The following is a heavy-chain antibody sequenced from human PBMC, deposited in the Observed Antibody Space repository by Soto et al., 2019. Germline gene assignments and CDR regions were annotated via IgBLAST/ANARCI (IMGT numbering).Heavy chain of an antibody. V-gene: IGHV4-59*01. D-gene: IGHD1-26*01. J-gene: IGHJ4*02. CDR1: GGSISSYY. CDR3: AREKWERGFDY. CDR2: IYYSGST. Sequence: PSETLSLTCTVSGGSISSYYWRWIRQPPGKGLEWIGYIYYSGSTNYNPSLKSRVTISVDTSKNQFSLKLSSVTAADTAVYYCAREKWERGFDYWGQGTLVTVS.